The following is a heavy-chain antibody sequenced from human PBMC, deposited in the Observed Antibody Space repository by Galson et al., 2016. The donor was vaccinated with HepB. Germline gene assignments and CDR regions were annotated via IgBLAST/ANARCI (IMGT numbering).Heavy chain of an antibody. CDR1: GASIRGSSYY. Sequence: TLSLTCTVSGASIRGSSYYWSWIRQPPGKGLEWVGFIYDSGHTNYNPSLKSRISISVDTSKNQFSLNLKSVTAADTAVYFCASEMGGEYGVIKPPDIWGQGTLVTVSS. D-gene: IGHD3-3*01. CDR2: IYDSGHT. J-gene: IGHJ4*02. CDR3: ASEMGGEYGVIKPPDI. V-gene: IGHV4-30-4*08.